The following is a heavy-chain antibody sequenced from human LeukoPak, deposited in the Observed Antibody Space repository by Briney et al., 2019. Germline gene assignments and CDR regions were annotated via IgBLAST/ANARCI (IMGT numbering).Heavy chain of an antibody. J-gene: IGHJ4*02. CDR2: IYYSGST. CDR1: GGSISSSSYY. CDR3: ARGKSGLGVYYDSSGYYYAPDY. Sequence: SETLSLTCTVSGGSISSSSYYWGWIRQPPGKGLEWIGSIYYSGSTYYNPSLKSRVTISVDTSKNQFSLKLSSVTAADTAVYYCARGKSGLGVYYDSSGYYYAPDYWGQGTLVTVSS. V-gene: IGHV4-39*07. D-gene: IGHD3-22*01.